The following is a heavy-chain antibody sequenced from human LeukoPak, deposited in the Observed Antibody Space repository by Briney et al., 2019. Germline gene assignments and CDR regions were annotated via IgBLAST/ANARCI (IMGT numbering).Heavy chain of an antibody. J-gene: IGHJ4*02. D-gene: IGHD3-22*01. CDR1: GGTFRRDA. CDR2: IIPILGLA. V-gene: IGHV1-69*04. CDR3: ARGDTSAYYGAYFDY. Sequence: SVKVSCKASGGTFRRDAISWVRQAPGQGLEWMGRIIPILGLANSAQKFQGRVTITADISTSTAYMELSSLRYEDMAVCFCARGDTSAYYGAYFDYWGQGTLVTVSS.